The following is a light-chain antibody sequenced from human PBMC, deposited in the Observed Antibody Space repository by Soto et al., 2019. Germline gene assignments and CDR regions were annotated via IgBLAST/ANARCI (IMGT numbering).Light chain of an antibody. J-gene: IGKJ5*01. CDR3: QQYNNWPPIT. Sequence: EIVLTQSPATLSLSPGERVTLSCRASQSVSSKLAWYQQKPGQAPRLLIYGASTRATGIPARFSGSGSGTQFTLSISSLQSEDSAVYYCQQYNNWPPITFGQGTRLEI. V-gene: IGKV3D-15*01. CDR2: GAS. CDR1: QSVSSK.